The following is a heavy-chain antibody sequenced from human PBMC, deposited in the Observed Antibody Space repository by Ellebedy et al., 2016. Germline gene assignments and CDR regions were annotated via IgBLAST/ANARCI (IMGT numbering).Heavy chain of an antibody. V-gene: IGHV3-30*18. CDR1: GFTFSSYG. D-gene: IGHD1-1*01. CDR3: AKDRTILWSGGVDY. J-gene: IGHJ4*02. CDR2: ASFDGNNE. Sequence: GGSLRLXXVASGFTFSSYGMHWVRQAPGKGLEWVATASFDGNNEYYADSVKGRFIISRDNSKNTLYLEMNSLRLEDTAVYYCAKDRTILWSGGVDYWGQGTLVTASS.